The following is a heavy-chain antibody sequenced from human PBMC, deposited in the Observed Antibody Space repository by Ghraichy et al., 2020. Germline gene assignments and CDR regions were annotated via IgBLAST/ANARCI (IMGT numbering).Heavy chain of an antibody. CDR1: GGSISSSTYY. V-gene: IGHV4-39*01. D-gene: IGHD6-19*01. CDR3: ARGRVAVAGTGYWYFDL. CDR2: IYYSGST. Sequence: SETLSLTCTVSGGSISSSTYYWVWIRQPPGKGLEWIGNIYYSGSTYYNPSLKSRVTISVDTSKNQFSLKLSSVTAADTAVYYCARGRVAVAGTGYWYFDLWGRGTLVTVSS. J-gene: IGHJ2*01.